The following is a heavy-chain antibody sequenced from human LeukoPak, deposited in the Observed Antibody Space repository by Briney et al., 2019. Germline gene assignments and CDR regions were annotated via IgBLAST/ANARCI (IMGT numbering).Heavy chain of an antibody. CDR2: IYYSGST. J-gene: IGHJ3*02. CDR1: GGSISSSSYY. Sequence: PSETLSLTCTVSGGSISSSSYYWGWIRQPPGKGLEWIGSIYYSGSTYYNPSLKSRVTISVDTSKNQFSLKLSSVTAADTAVYYCASPRGYSYGYGAFDIWGQGTMVTVSS. CDR3: ASPRGYSYGYGAFDI. V-gene: IGHV4-39*01. D-gene: IGHD5-18*01.